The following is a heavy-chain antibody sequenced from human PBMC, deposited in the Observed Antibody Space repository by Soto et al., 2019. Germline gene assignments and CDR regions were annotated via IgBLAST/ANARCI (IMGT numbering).Heavy chain of an antibody. J-gene: IGHJ4*02. CDR3: AKSTRSGSYNY. D-gene: IGHD3-10*01. CDR2: ISYDGSNK. Sequence: PGGSLRLSCAASGFTFSSYGMHWVRQAPGKGLEWVAVISYDGSNKYYADSVKGRFTISRDNSKNTLYLQMNSLRAEDTAVYYCAKSTRSGSYNYWGQGTLVTVSS. V-gene: IGHV3-30*18. CDR1: GFTFSSYG.